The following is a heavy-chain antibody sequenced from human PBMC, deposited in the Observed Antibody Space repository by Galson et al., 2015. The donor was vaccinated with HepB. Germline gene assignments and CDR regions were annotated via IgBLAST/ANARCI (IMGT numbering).Heavy chain of an antibody. V-gene: IGHV3-64D*06. J-gene: IGHJ4*02. Sequence: LRLSCAASGFTFSSYAMHWVRQAPGKGLEYVSAISSNGGSTYYADSVKGRFTISRDNSKNTLYLQMSSLRAEDTAVYYCVKDHSGSYPDYWGQGTLVTVSS. CDR1: GFTFSSYA. CDR3: VKDHSGSYPDY. CDR2: ISSNGGST. D-gene: IGHD1-26*01.